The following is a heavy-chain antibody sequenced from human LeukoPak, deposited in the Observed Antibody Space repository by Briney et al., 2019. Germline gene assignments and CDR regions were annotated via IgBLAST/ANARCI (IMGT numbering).Heavy chain of an antibody. CDR2: ISSYDGNT. V-gene: IGHV1-18*01. D-gene: IGHD2-8*01. CDR3: ARCHRYCPNGVCSGY. Sequence: ASVKVSCKSSVDIFTSYSIYCGPQAPGQGLEWMGWISSYDGNTNYAQRLQGRVTMTTDSSTSTAYMELRSLRSDDTAGYYCARCHRYCPNGVCSGYWGPGTLVTVSS. J-gene: IGHJ4*02. CDR1: VDIFTSYS.